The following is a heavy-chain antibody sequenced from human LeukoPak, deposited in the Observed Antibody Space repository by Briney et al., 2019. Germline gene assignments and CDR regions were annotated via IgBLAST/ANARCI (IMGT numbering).Heavy chain of an antibody. D-gene: IGHD3-16*02. CDR3: ARAGYVWGSYRYFDY. CDR1: GFTFSSYS. CDR2: ISSSSSTI. Sequence: GGSLRLSCAASGFTFSSYSMLWVRQAPGKGLEWVSYISSSSSTIYYADSVKGRFTISRDNAKNSLYLQMNTLRAEDTAVYYCARAGYVWGSYRYFDYWGQGTLVTVSS. V-gene: IGHV3-48*01. J-gene: IGHJ4*02.